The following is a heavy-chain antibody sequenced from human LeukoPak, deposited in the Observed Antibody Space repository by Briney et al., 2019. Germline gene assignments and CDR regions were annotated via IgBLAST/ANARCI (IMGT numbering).Heavy chain of an antibody. CDR2: IIPIFGTA. D-gene: IGHD3-3*01. Sequence: GRSLRPSCAASGFTFSSYAISWVRQAPGQGLEWMGGIIPIFGTANYAQKFQGGVTITADESTSTAYMELSSLRSEDTAVYYCAGTVLRFLEWLHRSRDYYYGMDVWGQGTTVTVSS. CDR3: AGTVLRFLEWLHRSRDYYYGMDV. J-gene: IGHJ6*02. CDR1: GFTFSSYA. V-gene: IGHV1-69*01.